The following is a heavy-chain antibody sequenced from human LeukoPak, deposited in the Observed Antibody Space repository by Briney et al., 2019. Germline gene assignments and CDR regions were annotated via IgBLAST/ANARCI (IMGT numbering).Heavy chain of an antibody. CDR3: VRDLRTDYAFDS. J-gene: IGHJ4*02. V-gene: IGHV3-20*04. Sequence: GGSLRLSCAASGFIFDDYGMTWVRQGPGKGLEWVSGINWDGYSTGYADSVRSRFTISRDNAKSTLYLQMNSLRPEDTALYYCVRDLRTDYAFDSWGQGTLVTVSS. D-gene: IGHD4/OR15-4a*01. CDR1: GFIFDDYG. CDR2: INWDGYST.